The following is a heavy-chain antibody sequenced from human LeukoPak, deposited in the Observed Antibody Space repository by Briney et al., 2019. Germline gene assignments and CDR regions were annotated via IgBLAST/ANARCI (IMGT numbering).Heavy chain of an antibody. CDR1: GGSISSSSYY. CDR3: ARLDYGDPYYFDY. D-gene: IGHD4-17*01. J-gene: IGHJ4*02. V-gene: IGHV4-39*01. Sequence: SETLSLTCTVSGGSISSSSYYWGWIRQPPGKGLEWIGSIYYSGSTYYNPPLKSRVTISVDTSKNQFSLKLSSVTAADTAVYYCARLDYGDPYYFDYWGQGTLVTVSS. CDR2: IYYSGST.